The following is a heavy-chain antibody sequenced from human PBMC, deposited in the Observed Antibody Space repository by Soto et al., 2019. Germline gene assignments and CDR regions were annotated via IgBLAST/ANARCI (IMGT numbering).Heavy chain of an antibody. CDR1: GITFSTYA. V-gene: IGHV3-23*01. CDR3: AADYLRHNSLNGYYYSYGMDV. Sequence: EVQLLESGGGFVQPGGSLRLSCAASGITFSTYAMSWVRRAPGKGLEWVSTIGTNGADKQYADFVKGRFTVSRDRSDGTLSLRMNSLRAEDTAVYYCAADYLRHNSLNGYYYSYGMDVWGQGTTVTVSS. D-gene: IGHD4-17*01. CDR2: IGTNGADK. J-gene: IGHJ6*02.